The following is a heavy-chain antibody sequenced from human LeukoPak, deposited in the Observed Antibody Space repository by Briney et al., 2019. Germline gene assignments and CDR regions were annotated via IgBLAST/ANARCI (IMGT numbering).Heavy chain of an antibody. J-gene: IGHJ4*02. CDR3: VKGSSYCSGGSCYNDY. CDR2: ISYDESNK. V-gene: IGHV3-30*18. Sequence: GRSLRLSCAASGFTSSSYGMHWVRQAPGKGLEWVAVISYDESNKYYADSVKGRFTISRDNSKNTLYLQMNGLRAEDTAVYYCVKGSSYCSGGSCYNDYWGQGTLVTVSS. D-gene: IGHD2-15*01. CDR1: GFTSSSYG.